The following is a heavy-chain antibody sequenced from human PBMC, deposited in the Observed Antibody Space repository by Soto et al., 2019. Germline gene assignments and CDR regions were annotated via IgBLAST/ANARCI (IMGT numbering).Heavy chain of an antibody. J-gene: IGHJ6*03. CDR2: IIPILGIA. CDR3: ARSLGSSSRYYYYYMDV. V-gene: IGHV1-69*02. Sequence: ASVKVSCKASGYTFSSYTISWVRQAPGQGLEWMGRIIPILGIANYAQKFQGRVTITADKSTSTAYMELSSLRSEDTAVYYCARSLGSSSRYYYYYMDVWGKGTTVTLSS. CDR1: GYTFSSYT. D-gene: IGHD6-6*01.